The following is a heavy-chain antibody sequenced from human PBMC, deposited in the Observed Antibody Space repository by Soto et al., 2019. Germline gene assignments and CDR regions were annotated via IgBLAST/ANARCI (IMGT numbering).Heavy chain of an antibody. V-gene: IGHV4-30-4*01. CDR1: VGSISSPDYY. Sequence: PSETLSLTCIVSVGSISSPDYYWNWIRQPPGKGLEWIGRVYFTGSTFYNPSLKNRVTMSVDTSKNQFSLNLSSVTAADTAVYYCARDGRQRFFDLWGRGTLVTVS. CDR2: VYFTGST. CDR3: ARDGRQRFFDL. D-gene: IGHD5-18*01. J-gene: IGHJ2*01.